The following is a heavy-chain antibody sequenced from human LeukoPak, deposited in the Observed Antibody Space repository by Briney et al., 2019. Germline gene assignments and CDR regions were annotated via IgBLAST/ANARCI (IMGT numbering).Heavy chain of an antibody. V-gene: IGHV3-7*01. CDR3: ARDGGGLDY. Sequence: PGGSLRHSCAASGFSFGIYWMSWVRQAPGKGLEWVAYIQQVGSETYYADSVKGRFTISRDNAKNSLHLQMNSLRVEDTAVYYCARDGGGLDYWGQGTQVTVSS. CDR2: IQQVGSET. CDR1: GFSFGIYW. D-gene: IGHD3-16*01. J-gene: IGHJ4*02.